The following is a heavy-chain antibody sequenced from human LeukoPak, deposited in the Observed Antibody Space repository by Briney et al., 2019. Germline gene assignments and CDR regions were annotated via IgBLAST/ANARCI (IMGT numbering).Heavy chain of an antibody. J-gene: IGHJ4*02. CDR1: GYTFTGYY. CDR2: INPNSGGT. Sequence: ASVKVSCKASGYTFTGYYMHWVRQAPGQGLEWMGWINPNSGGTNYAQKFQGRVTMTRDTSISIAYMELSRLRSDDTAVYYCARDAAIVVVPAANNFDYWGQGTLVTVSS. CDR3: ARDAAIVVVPAANNFDY. D-gene: IGHD2-2*01. V-gene: IGHV1-2*02.